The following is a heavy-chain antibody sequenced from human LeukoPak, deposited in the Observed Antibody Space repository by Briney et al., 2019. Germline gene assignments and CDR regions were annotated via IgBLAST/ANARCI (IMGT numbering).Heavy chain of an antibody. D-gene: IGHD7-27*01. Sequence: GGSLRLSCAASGFPFSDYAMGWVRQAPGKGLEWISGVAGNGITTHAADSVKGRFTTSRDNSQDTLHLQMNSLRVEDTAVYYCAKTPDNNWGLWNYFDSWGQGTLVTVSS. CDR3: AKTPDNNWGLWNYFDS. CDR2: VAGNGITT. J-gene: IGHJ4*02. V-gene: IGHV3-23*01. CDR1: GFPFSDYA.